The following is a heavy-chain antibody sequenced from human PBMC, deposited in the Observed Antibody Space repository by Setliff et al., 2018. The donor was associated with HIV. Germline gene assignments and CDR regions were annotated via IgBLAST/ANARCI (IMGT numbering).Heavy chain of an antibody. CDR3: TNRGGSGTNVGNWFDP. Sequence: ASVKVSCKASGYTFTSYGINWVRQATGQGLEWMGWMNPNSGNTGYAQKFQGRVTMTRNTSISTAYMELSSLRSEDTAVYYCTNRGGSGTNVGNWFDPWGQGTLVTVSS. CDR1: GYTFTSYG. CDR2: MNPNSGNT. V-gene: IGHV1-8*02. D-gene: IGHD3-10*01. J-gene: IGHJ5*02.